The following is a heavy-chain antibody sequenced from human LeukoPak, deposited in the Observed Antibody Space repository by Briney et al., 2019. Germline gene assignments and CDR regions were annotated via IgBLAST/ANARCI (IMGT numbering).Heavy chain of an antibody. D-gene: IGHD6-13*01. V-gene: IGHV3-23*01. CDR2: ISGSGGST. J-gene: IGHJ4*02. CDR3: AKDASMSGQQLVLYYFDY. CDR1: GFTFNNHA. Sequence: GGSLRLSCTASGFTFNNHAMNWVRQAPGKGLEWVSAISGSGGSTYYADSVKGRFTISRDNSKNTLYLQMNSLRAEDTALYYCAKDASMSGQQLVLYYFDYWGQGTLVTVSS.